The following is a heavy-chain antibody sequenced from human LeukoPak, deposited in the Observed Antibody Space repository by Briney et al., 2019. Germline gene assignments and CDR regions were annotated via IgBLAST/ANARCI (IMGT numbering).Heavy chain of an antibody. CDR3: ARSGYYYYMDV. Sequence: PSETLSLTCSVSGGSISSGDYYWSWIRQPPEKGLEWIGYIHYSGSTYYNPSLKSRVTISLDTSKNQFSLKLNSVTAADTAVYYCARSGYYYYMDVWGKGTTVTVSS. V-gene: IGHV4-30-4*08. CDR1: GGSISSGDYY. CDR2: IHYSGST. D-gene: IGHD3-10*01. J-gene: IGHJ6*03.